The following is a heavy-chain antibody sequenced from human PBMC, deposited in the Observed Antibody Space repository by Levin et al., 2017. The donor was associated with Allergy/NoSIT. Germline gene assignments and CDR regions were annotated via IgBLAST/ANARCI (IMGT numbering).Heavy chain of an antibody. CDR2: IYHTGFT. J-gene: IGHJ4*02. Sequence: SPTLSLPCSVSGGSITDSYWSWIRQSPGKGLEWIGYIYHTGFTKQNTSLKSRATISLDTSQSQFSLTVTSVTAADTAVYYCVRGDRAFENWSQGTLVTVSS. CDR3: VRGDRAFEN. CDR1: GGSITDSY. V-gene: IGHV4-59*01.